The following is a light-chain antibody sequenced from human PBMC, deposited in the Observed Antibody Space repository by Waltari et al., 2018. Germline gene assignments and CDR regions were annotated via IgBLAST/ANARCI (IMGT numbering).Light chain of an antibody. CDR3: ETGGHGTWV. Sequence: QLVLPQSPSAPASLGASVKPTCTLSSGHITNVIAGHQQQPGKGPRYLMKVNSDGSHRKGDDIPDRFSGSGSGPERYLTISSLQSEDEADYYCETGGHGTWVFGGGTKLTVL. CDR2: VNSDGSH. J-gene: IGLJ3*02. CDR1: SGHITNV. V-gene: IGLV4-69*01.